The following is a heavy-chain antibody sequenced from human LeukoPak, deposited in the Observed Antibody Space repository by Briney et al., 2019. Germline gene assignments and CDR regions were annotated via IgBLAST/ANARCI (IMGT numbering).Heavy chain of an antibody. Sequence: SETLSLTCTVSGGSINNYYWSWIRQPAGRGLEWIGRIYTSGSTNYNPSLKSRVTMSVDTSKNQFSLKLSSVTAADTAVYYCASLPSHYGDYDYVWGSSRSYWFDPWGQGTLVTVSS. V-gene: IGHV4-4*07. CDR3: ASLPSHYGDYDYVWGSSRSYWFDP. CDR1: GGSINNYY. D-gene: IGHD3-16*01. J-gene: IGHJ5*02. CDR2: IYTSGST.